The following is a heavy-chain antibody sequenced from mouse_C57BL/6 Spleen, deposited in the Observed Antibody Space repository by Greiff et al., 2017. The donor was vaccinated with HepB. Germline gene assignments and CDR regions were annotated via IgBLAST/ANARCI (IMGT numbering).Heavy chain of an antibody. CDR2: IDPSDSYT. CDR1: GYTFTSYW. D-gene: IGHD1-1*01. J-gene: IGHJ2*01. V-gene: IGHV1-69*01. Sequence: QVQLKQSGAELVMPGASVKLSCKASGYTFTSYWMHWVKQRPGQGLEWIGEIDPSDSYTNYNQKFKGKSTLTVDKSSSTAYMQLSSLTSEDSAVYYCAREKVYYGSHYFDYWGQGTTLTVSS. CDR3: AREKVYYGSHYFDY.